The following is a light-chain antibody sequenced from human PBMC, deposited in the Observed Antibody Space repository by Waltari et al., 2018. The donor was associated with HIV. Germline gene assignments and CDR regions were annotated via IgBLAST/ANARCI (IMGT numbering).Light chain of an antibody. Sequence: IVMTQTPLSLPVTPGEPASISCASRQSLLDGDDGNTYLDWFLQKPGQSPPLLLYSLSYRASGVPDRFSGSGSGTNFTLKISRVEAVDSATYYCMQRIEFPITFGQGTRLEIK. CDR2: SLS. CDR1: QSLLDGDDGNTY. V-gene: IGKV2-40*01. J-gene: IGKJ5*01. CDR3: MQRIEFPIT.